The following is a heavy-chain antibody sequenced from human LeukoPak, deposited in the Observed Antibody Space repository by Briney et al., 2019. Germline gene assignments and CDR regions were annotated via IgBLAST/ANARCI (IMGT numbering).Heavy chain of an antibody. V-gene: IGHV3-74*01. Sequence: GGSLRLSCAASGFTFSSYWMHWVRQAPGKGLVWVSRISSDGSSTSYADSVKGRFTISRDNAKNTLYLQMNSLRAEDTAVYYCARDKWGDYYYMDVWGKGTTVTVSS. D-gene: IGHD7-27*01. J-gene: IGHJ6*03. CDR2: ISSDGSST. CDR1: GFTFSSYW. CDR3: ARDKWGDYYYMDV.